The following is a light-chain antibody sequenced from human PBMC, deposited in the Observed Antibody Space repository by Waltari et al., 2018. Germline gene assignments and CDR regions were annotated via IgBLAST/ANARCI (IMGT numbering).Light chain of an antibody. CDR3: SSFAGSSQML. CDR1: SSDVGGFDY. V-gene: IGLV2-8*01. Sequence: QSALTQPPSASGSPGQSVTISCTGTSSDVGGFDYVSWYQQHPGKVPRLMVYDVSKWPSGVPDRFSGSKSGNTASLTVSGLQVEDEAEYYCSSFAGSSQMLFGGGTKLTVL. CDR2: DVS. J-gene: IGLJ2*01.